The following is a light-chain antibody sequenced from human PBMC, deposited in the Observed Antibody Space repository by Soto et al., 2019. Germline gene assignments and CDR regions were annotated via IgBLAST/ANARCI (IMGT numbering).Light chain of an antibody. Sequence: EIVMTQSPATLSVSPGERATLSCRASQSVFSSLAWFQQKPGQAPRLLIYGAATRATGIPARFSGSGSGTEFNRTISSLQSEDFAIYYCQQYHNWPAFGQGTKVEIK. J-gene: IGKJ1*01. CDR3: QQYHNWPA. CDR2: GAA. V-gene: IGKV3-15*01. CDR1: QSVFSS.